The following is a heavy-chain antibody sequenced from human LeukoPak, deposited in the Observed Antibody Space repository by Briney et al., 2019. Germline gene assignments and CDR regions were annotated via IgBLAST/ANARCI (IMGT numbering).Heavy chain of an antibody. D-gene: IGHD6-13*01. V-gene: IGHV3-21*01. J-gene: IGHJ5*02. Sequence: GGCLRLSCAASGFTFSSYSMNWVRQAPGKGLEWVSSISSSSTYIYYADSVKGRFTISRDNAKNSLYLQMNSLRAEDTAVYYCGGDAAAVWFDPWGQGTLVTVSS. CDR1: GFTFSSYS. CDR2: ISSSSTYI. CDR3: GGDAAAVWFDP.